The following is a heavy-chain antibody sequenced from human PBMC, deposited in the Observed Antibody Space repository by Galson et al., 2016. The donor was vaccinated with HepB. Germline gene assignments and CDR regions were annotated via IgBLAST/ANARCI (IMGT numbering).Heavy chain of an antibody. D-gene: IGHD1-26*01. CDR2: INPGNGDT. CDR3: AREGSYYTLDY. CDR1: GYTFTNYA. Sequence: SVKVSCKAPGYTFTNYAMHWVRQAPGQRLEWMGWINPGNGDTKYPQKFQGRVTISRDTSASTAYMELRSLISEDTAVYYCAREGSYYTLDYWGQGTLVTVSS. V-gene: IGHV1-3*01. J-gene: IGHJ4*02.